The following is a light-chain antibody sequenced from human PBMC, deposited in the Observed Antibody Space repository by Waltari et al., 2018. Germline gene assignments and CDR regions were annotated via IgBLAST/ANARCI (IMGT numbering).Light chain of an antibody. Sequence: QAEVTQEPSLTVSPGGTVTLTCGSSTGAVTSTHHPYWFLQKPGQVPRTLIYDTDNKHSWAPVRCAGSLLGGKAALTLSGAQPEDEAVYYCLLSFYDSRAFGGGTKLTVL. CDR2: DTD. J-gene: IGLJ3*02. CDR1: TGAVTSTHH. V-gene: IGLV7-46*01. CDR3: LLSFYDSRA.